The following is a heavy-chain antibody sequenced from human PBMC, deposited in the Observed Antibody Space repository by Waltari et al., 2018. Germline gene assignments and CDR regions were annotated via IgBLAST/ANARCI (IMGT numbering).Heavy chain of an antibody. V-gene: IGHV4-59*01. CDR2: IYYSGST. Sequence: QVQLQESGPGLVKPAAPLSLTCTASGGSISSYYWSWIRQPPGKGLDCIGYIYYSGSTNYNPSLKSRVTISVDTSKNQFSLKLSSVTSADTAVYYCARESRDAINDYWGQGTLVTVSS. D-gene: IGHD2-2*02. CDR3: ARESRDAINDY. J-gene: IGHJ4*02. CDR1: GGSISSYY.